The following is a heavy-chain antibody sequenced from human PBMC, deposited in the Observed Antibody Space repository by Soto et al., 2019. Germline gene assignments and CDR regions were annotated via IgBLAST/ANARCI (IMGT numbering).Heavy chain of an antibody. CDR3: ARAPIYESSGYYGY. CDR2: IYYSGST. CDR1: GGSISSGDYY. J-gene: IGHJ4*01. D-gene: IGHD3-22*01. Sequence: SETLSLTCTVSGGSISSGDYYWSWIRQPPGKGLEWIGYIYYSGSTYYNPSLKSRVTISVDTSKNQFSLKLSSVTAADTSVYYCARAPIYESSGYYGYWGHGTLVTVSS. V-gene: IGHV4-30-4*01.